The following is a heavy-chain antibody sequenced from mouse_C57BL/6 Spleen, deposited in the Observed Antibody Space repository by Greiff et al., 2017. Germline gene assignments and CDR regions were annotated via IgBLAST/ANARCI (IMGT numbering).Heavy chain of an antibody. Sequence: VQLQQSGAELVKPGASVKMSCKASGYTFTSYWITWVKQRPGQGLEWIGDIYPGSGSTNYNEKFKSKATLTVDTTSSTAYMQLSSLTSEDSAVYYCARGSDYYGSAYFGYWGKGTTLTVAS. CDR2: IYPGSGST. V-gene: IGHV1-55*01. J-gene: IGHJ2*01. CDR3: ARGSDYYGSAYFGY. D-gene: IGHD1-1*01. CDR1: GYTFTSYW.